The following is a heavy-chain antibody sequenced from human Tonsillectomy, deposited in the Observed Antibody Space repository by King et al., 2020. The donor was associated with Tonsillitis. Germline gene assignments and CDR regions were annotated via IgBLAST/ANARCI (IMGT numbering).Heavy chain of an antibody. CDR3: ARESRGGATDY. CDR2: IYQSGSA. V-gene: IGHV4-4*02. Sequence: VQLQESGPGLVKPSGTLSLTCAVSGGSISSSNWWSLVRQPPGKGLEWIWEIYQSGSANYNPSLKSLVTISVDKSKNQFSLKLSSVTAADTAVYYCARESRGGATDYWGQGTLVTVSS. J-gene: IGHJ4*02. CDR1: GGSISSSNW. D-gene: IGHD1-26*01.